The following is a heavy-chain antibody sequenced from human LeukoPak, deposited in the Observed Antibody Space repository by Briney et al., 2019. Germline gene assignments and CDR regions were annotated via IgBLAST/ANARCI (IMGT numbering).Heavy chain of an antibody. V-gene: IGHV4-4*09. CDR1: GGSIGTYY. J-gene: IGHJ4*02. Sequence: SETLSLTCTVSGGSIGTYYWSWIRQPPGKGLEWIGNIFTAGSTNYNPSLKSRVAISVDTSQNQFSLNLNSVTAADTAVYYCAKASSSWYSEIDYWGQGTQVTVSS. CDR2: IFTAGST. CDR3: AKASSSWYSEIDY. D-gene: IGHD6-13*01.